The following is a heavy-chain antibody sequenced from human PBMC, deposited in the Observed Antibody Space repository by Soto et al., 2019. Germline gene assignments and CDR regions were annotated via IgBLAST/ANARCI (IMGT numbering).Heavy chain of an antibody. D-gene: IGHD3-10*01. Sequence: GGSLRLSCSASGFPFGSYAMHWVRQCPGKGLEYVSAVTSNGGSVYYADSVKGRFSISRDNSQNTLHLHMSSLKAEDTAVYYCVKDVVSPITCYNCAFDIWGQGTMATVSS. CDR1: GFPFGSYA. CDR2: VTSNGGSV. CDR3: VKDVVSPITCYNCAFDI. J-gene: IGHJ3*02. V-gene: IGHV3-64D*06.